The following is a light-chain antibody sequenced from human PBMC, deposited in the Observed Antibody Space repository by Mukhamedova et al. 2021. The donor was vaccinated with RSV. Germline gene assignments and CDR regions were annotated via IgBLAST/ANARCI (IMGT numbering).Light chain of an antibody. J-gene: IGKJ2*01. Sequence: EYMGTLSCRASQGVTSSYLAWLQQKPGQAPRLLGFGADSRATGIPGRFSGSGPGTDFTLTISRLEPEDSAVYYCHQYGNSPETFGQGTK. CDR2: GAD. V-gene: IGKV3-20*01. CDR3: HQYGNSPET. CDR1: QGVTSSY.